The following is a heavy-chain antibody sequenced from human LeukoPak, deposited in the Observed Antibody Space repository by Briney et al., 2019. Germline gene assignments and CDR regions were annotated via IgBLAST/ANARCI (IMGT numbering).Heavy chain of an antibody. CDR2: INHSGST. Sequence: SETLSLTCAVYGGSFSGYYWSWIRQPPGKGLEWIGEINHSGSTNYNPSLKSRVTISVDTSKNQFSLKLSSVTAADTAVYYCARDLYYSDRSGYTGVGYHLDYWGQGTLVTVSS. CDR3: ARDLYYSDRSGYTGVGYHLDY. V-gene: IGHV4-34*01. D-gene: IGHD3-22*01. CDR1: GGSFSGYY. J-gene: IGHJ4*02.